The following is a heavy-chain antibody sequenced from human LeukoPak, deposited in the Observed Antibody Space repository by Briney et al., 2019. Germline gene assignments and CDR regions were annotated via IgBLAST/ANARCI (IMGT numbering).Heavy chain of an antibody. CDR1: GGSFSGYY. Sequence: SETLSLTCAVYGGSFSGYYWSWIRQPPGKGLEWIGEINHSGSTNYNPSLKSRVTISVDTSKKQFSLKLSSVTAADTAVYYCARASSGFYYYYGMDVWGKGTTVTVSS. V-gene: IGHV4-34*01. CDR2: INHSGST. J-gene: IGHJ6*04. CDR3: ARASSGFYYYYGMDV. D-gene: IGHD3-10*01.